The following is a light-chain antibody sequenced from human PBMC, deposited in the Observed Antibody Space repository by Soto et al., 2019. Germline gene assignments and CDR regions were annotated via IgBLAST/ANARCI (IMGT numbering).Light chain of an antibody. CDR3: SAYTVSRTYV. Sequence: QSALTQPASVSGSPGQSITISCTGTSSDVGAYNFVSWHQQHPGKAPKLMMYNVYDRPSGISYRFSGSKSGNTASLTISGLQGEYEADYYCSAYTVSRTYVFGNGTKLTVL. J-gene: IGLJ1*01. CDR1: SSDVGAYNF. CDR2: NVY. V-gene: IGLV2-14*03.